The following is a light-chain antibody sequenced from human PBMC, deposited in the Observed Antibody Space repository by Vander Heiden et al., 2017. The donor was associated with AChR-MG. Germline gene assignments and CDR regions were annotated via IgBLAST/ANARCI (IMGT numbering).Light chain of an antibody. CDR3: NSRDSSGNPLYV. J-gene: IGLJ1*01. CDR2: GKN. Sequence: SSELTQDSDVSVALRQIVSITCQEDSLRSYYATRYQQKSGQAPVLVIYGKNNRPSGIPDRFSGSSSGNTASLTITGAQAEDEADYYCNSRDSSGNPLYVFGTGTKVTVL. CDR1: SLRSYY. V-gene: IGLV3-19*01.